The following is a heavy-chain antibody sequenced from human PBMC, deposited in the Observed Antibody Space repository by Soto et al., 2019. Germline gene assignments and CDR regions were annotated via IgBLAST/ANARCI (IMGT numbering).Heavy chain of an antibody. V-gene: IGHV3-74*01. CDR3: TRGPRVSFTGTGAH. J-gene: IGHJ4*02. Sequence: LRLSWEVSGFTFSAYWMHWVRQVPGKDLIWVSRISDDGSTTTYADSVKGRFTISRDNAKNTLYLQMNSLRADDTGLYYCTRGPRVSFTGTGAHWGQGTLVTV. CDR1: GFTFSAYW. D-gene: IGHD1-1*01. CDR2: ISDDGSTT.